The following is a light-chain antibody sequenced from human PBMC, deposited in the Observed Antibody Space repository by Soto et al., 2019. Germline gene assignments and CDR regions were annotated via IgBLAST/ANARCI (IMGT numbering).Light chain of an antibody. CDR2: CSI. V-gene: IGLV1-44*01. Sequence: QAVVTQPPSVSATPGQGVILSCSGGDTNIGSTAVNWYQQLSGTAPSLLIYCSIQRPSGGPDRISGAKSGTSASLAISGLQSEDEADYYCAAWDDDLHVWLFGGGTKLTVL. CDR1: DTNIGSTA. CDR3: AAWDDDLHVWL. J-gene: IGLJ3*02.